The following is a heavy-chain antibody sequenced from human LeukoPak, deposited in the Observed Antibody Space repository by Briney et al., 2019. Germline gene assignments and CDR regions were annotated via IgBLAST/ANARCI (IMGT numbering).Heavy chain of an antibody. CDR1: GGSISSYY. CDR3: ARSVAAAGDAFDI. D-gene: IGHD6-13*01. CDR2: IYTSGST. V-gene: IGHV4-4*09. Sequence: SETLSLTCTVSGGSISSYYWSWIRQPPGKGLGWIGYIYTSGSTNYNPSLKSRVTISVDTSKNQFSLKLSSVTAADAAVYYCARSVAAAGDAFDIWGQGTMVTVSS. J-gene: IGHJ3*02.